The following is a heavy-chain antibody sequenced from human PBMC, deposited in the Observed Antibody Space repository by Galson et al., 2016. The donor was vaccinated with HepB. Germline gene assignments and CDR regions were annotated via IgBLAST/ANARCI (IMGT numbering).Heavy chain of an antibody. CDR3: SREMTGSYFD. J-gene: IGHJ4*02. Sequence: SLRLSCAASGFTFNAHWRNWVRQAPGMGLEWVANIRGDGIVSYYAESVRGRFTISRGNAKNSLYLQMNGLRVDETAVYYCSREMTGSYFDWGQGTLVTVSP. CDR1: GFTFNAHW. V-gene: IGHV3-7*01. D-gene: IGHD3-10*01. CDR2: IRGDGIVS.